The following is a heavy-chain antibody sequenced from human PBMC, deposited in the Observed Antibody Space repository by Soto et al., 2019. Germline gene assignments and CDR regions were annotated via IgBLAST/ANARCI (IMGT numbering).Heavy chain of an antibody. V-gene: IGHV4-59*01. CDR1: GGSMSGYY. Sequence: QVQLQESGPGLVKPSETLSLTCRVSGGSMSGYYWSWVRLAPGKGLEWIGYVYYTGSTNYNPSLQSRVSISVDTSNKHFSLSLSLVTAPDTAVYFCARSIAVPSGHIDHWGQGIRVTISS. J-gene: IGHJ4*02. D-gene: IGHD6-6*01. CDR2: VYYTGST. CDR3: ARSIAVPSGHIDH.